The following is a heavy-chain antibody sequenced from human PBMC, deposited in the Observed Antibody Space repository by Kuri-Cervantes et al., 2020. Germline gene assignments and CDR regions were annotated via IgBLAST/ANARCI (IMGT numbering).Heavy chain of an antibody. D-gene: IGHD5-18*01. V-gene: IGHV3-66*04. J-gene: IGHJ6*02. CDR2: IYSGGST. CDR3: ARPRVGYSYGYSADYYYYGMDV. CDR1: GFTFSSYA. Sequence: GESLKISCAASGFTFSSYAMHWVRQAPGKGLEWVSVIYSGGSTYYADSVKGRFTISRDNSKNTLYLQMNSLRAEDTAVYYCARPRVGYSYGYSADYYYYGMDVWGQGTTVTVSS.